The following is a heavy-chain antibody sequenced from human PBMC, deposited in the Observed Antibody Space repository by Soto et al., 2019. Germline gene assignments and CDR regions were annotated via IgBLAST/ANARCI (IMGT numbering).Heavy chain of an antibody. V-gene: IGHV1-69*02. J-gene: IGHJ4*02. D-gene: IGHD2-15*01. CDR1: GGTFSSYT. CDR3: ASPALGYCSGGSCYSSDY. Sequence: ASVKVSCKASGGTFSSYTISWVRQAPGQGLERMGRIIPILGIANYAQKLQGRVTITADKSTSTAYMELSSLRSEDTAVYYCASPALGYCSGGSCYSSDYWGQGTLVTVSS. CDR2: IIPILGIA.